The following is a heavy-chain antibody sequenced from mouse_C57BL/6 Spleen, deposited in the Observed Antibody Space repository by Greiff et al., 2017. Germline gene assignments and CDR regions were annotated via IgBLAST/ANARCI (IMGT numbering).Heavy chain of an antibody. J-gene: IGHJ2*01. D-gene: IGHD1-1*01. Sequence: QVQLQQPGAELVRPGSSVKLSCKASGYTFTNYWIGWAKQRPGHGLEWIGDIYPGGGYTNYNEKFKGKATLTADKSSSTAYMQFSSLTSEDSAIYYCARGDYYGSSSGFDYWGQGTTLTVSS. V-gene: IGHV1-63*01. CDR2: IYPGGGYT. CDR1: GYTFTNYW. CDR3: ARGDYYGSSSGFDY.